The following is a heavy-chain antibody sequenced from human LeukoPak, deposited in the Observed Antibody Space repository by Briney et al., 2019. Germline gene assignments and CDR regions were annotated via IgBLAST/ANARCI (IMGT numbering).Heavy chain of an antibody. J-gene: IGHJ4*02. CDR3: ARGGCTTTSCYIFEY. D-gene: IGHD2-2*01. CDR1: GFTFISYS. Sequence: PGGSLRLSCATSGFTFISYSMNWVRQAPGKGLEWVSSISSSSTYIYYADSVKGRFTISRDNAKNSLYLQLNSLRAEDTAVYYCARGGCTTTSCYIFEYWGQGSLDTVSS. V-gene: IGHV3-21*01. CDR2: ISSSSTYI.